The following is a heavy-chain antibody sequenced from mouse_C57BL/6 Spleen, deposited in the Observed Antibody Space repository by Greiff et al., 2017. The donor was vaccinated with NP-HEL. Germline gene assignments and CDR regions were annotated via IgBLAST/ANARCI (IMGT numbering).Heavy chain of an antibody. J-gene: IGHJ2*01. CDR3: AGEVYYGNYVFGY. CDR1: GYTFTDYY. V-gene: IGHV1-26*01. D-gene: IGHD2-1*01. Sequence: VQLQQSGPELVKPGASVKISCKASGYTFTDYYMNWVKQSHGKSLEWIGDINPNNGGTSYNQKFKGKATLTVDKSSSTAYMELRSLTSEDSAVYYCAGEVYYGNYVFGYWGQGTTLTVSS. CDR2: INPNNGGT.